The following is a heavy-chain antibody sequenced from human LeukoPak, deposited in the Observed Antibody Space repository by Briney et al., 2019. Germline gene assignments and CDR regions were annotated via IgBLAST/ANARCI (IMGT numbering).Heavy chain of an antibody. CDR2: INHSGDT. Sequence: SETLSLTCAVYGGSFSGFYWSWIRQSPGKGLEWIGEINHSGDTNYNPSLKSRVTISVDTSKNQFSLKLSSVTAADTAVYYCATRIAAAGSKENWFDPWGQGTLVTVSS. V-gene: IGHV4-34*01. CDR3: ATRIAAAGSKENWFDP. D-gene: IGHD6-13*01. CDR1: GGSFSGFY. J-gene: IGHJ5*02.